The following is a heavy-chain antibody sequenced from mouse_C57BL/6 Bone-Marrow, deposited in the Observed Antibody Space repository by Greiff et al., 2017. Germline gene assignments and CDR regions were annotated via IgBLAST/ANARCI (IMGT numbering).Heavy chain of an antibody. Sequence: VQLQQPGAELVKPGASVKLSCKASGYTFTSYWMQWVKRRPGQGLEWIGEIDPSDSYTNYNQKFKGKATLTVDTSSSTAYMQLSSLTSEDSAVYYCARETTVVALDYWGQGTTLTVSS. D-gene: IGHD1-1*01. V-gene: IGHV1-50*01. CDR1: GYTFTSYW. CDR2: IDPSDSYT. J-gene: IGHJ2*01. CDR3: ARETTVVALDY.